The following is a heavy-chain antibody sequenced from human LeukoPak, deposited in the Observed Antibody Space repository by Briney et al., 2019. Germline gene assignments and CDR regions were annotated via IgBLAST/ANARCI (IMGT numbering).Heavy chain of an antibody. J-gene: IGHJ4*02. CDR3: ARPRGFSYGAYFDY. V-gene: IGHV3-23*01. CDR2: ISGSGGST. D-gene: IGHD5-18*01. Sequence: GGSLRLSCAASGFTFSSYAMSWVRQAPGKGLEWVSAISGSGGSTYYADSVKGRFTISRDNSKNTLYLQLNSLKPEDTAVYYCARPRGFSYGAYFDYWGQGTLVTVSS. CDR1: GFTFSSYA.